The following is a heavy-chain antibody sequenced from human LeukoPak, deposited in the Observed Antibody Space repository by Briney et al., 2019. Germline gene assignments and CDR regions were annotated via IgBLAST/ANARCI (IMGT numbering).Heavy chain of an antibody. CDR2: ISSSGGRT. V-gene: IGHV3-23*01. CDR1: GFTFRSYA. CDR3: AKYRGILQGWFDP. D-gene: IGHD2-15*01. J-gene: IGHJ5*02. Sequence: PGGSLRLSCIASGFTFRSYAMSWLRQAPGKGLEWVSAISSSGGRTYNADSVKGRFTISRDNSKNTLYLQMNSLRAEDTAVYYCAKYRGILQGWFDPWGQGTLVTVSS.